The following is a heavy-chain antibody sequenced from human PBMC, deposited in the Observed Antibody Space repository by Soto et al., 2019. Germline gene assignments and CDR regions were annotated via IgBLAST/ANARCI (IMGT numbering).Heavy chain of an antibody. D-gene: IGHD3-22*01. Sequence: PGGSLRLSCSASRFTFSSYTMNWVRQAPGKGLEWVSSISSSTTYMYYADSVKGRFTISRDNAKNSLYLQVNSLRAEDTAVYYCARDFDSSGYYGPVGAFDIWGQGTMVTVS. J-gene: IGHJ3*02. CDR3: ARDFDSSGYYGPVGAFDI. V-gene: IGHV3-21*03. CDR1: RFTFSSYT. CDR2: ISSSTTYM.